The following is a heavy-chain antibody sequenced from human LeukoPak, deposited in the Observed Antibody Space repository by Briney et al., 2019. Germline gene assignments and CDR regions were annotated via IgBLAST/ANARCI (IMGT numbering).Heavy chain of an antibody. Sequence: PGGSLRLSCAASGFTFSSYSMNWVRQAPGKGLEWVSSISSSSSYIYYADSVKGRFTISRDNAKNSLYLQMNSLRAEDTAVYYCARDRVWGAAAYPTPKYWGQGTLVTVSS. CDR2: ISSSSSYI. D-gene: IGHD3-16*01. J-gene: IGHJ4*02. V-gene: IGHV3-21*01. CDR1: GFTFSSYS. CDR3: ARDRVWGAAAYPTPKY.